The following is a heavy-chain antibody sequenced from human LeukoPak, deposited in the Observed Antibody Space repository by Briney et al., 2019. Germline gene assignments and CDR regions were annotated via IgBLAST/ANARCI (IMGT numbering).Heavy chain of an antibody. D-gene: IGHD3-3*01. CDR3: ARSSGRVYDFWSGYKNNWFDP. J-gene: IGHJ5*01. CDR1: GGTFSSYA. CDR2: IIPIFGTA. Sequence: SVKVSCKASGGTFSSYAISWVRQAPGQGLEWMGGIIPIFGTANYAQKFQGRVTITADESTSTAYMELSSLRSEDTAVYYCARSSGRVYDFWSGYKNNWFDPWGQGTLVTVSS. V-gene: IGHV1-69*13.